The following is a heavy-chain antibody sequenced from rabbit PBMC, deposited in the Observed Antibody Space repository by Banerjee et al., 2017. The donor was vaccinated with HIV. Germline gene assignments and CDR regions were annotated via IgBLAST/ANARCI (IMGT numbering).Heavy chain of an antibody. J-gene: IGHJ4*01. Sequence: QSLEESGGDLVKPGASLTLTCTASGFSFSSYYYMCWVRQAPGKGLEWIGCINTGSSGSTYYASWAKGRFTISKTSSTTVTLQMTSLTGADTATYFCARDTSGWGDYFNLWGPGTLVTVS. CDR2: INTGSSGST. CDR3: ARDTSGWGDYFNL. D-gene: IGHD4-1*01. CDR1: GFSFSSYYY. V-gene: IGHV1S40*01.